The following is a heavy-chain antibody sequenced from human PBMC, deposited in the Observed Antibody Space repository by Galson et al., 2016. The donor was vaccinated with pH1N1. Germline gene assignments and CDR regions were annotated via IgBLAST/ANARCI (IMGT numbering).Heavy chain of an antibody. Sequence: SVKVSCKVSGYTLTELSMHWVRQAPGKGLEWMGGFDPEDGETIYAQKFQGRVTMTEDTSTDTAYMELSSLRSEDTAVYYCATGIFGGDAFDIWGQGTMVTVSS. V-gene: IGHV1-24*01. D-gene: IGHD3-3*01. CDR2: FDPEDGET. CDR1: GYTLTELS. J-gene: IGHJ3*02. CDR3: ATGIFGGDAFDI.